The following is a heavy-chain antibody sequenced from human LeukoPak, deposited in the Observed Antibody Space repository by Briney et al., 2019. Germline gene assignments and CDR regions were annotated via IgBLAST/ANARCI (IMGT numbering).Heavy chain of an antibody. CDR1: GGSLSGYY. J-gene: IGHJ6*03. D-gene: IGHD4-23*01. CDR2: INHSGST. V-gene: IGHV4-34*01. Sequence: PSETLSLTCAVYGGSLSGYYWSWIRQPPGKGLEWIGEINHSGSTNYNPSLKSRVTISVDTSKNQFSLKLSSVTAADTAVYYCARGNPTVVRRILTYYYYYMDVWGKGTTVTVSS. CDR3: ARGNPTVVRRILTYYYYYMDV.